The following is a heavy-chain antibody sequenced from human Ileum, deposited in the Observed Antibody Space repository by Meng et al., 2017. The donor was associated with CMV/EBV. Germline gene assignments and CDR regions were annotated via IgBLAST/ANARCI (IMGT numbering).Heavy chain of an antibody. V-gene: IGHV3-23*01. D-gene: IGHD3/OR15-3a*01. J-gene: IGHJ4*02. CDR3: SRRWEGVGNYYFD. CDR2: ISGSGGST. CDR1: GFTFSSYA. Sequence: GGSLRLSCAASGFTFSSYAMSWVRQAPGKGLEWVSAISGSGGSTYYADSVKGRFTISRDDSKNTAYLQMNGLNTEDTAVYYCSRRWEGVGNYYFDWGQGTLVTVSS.